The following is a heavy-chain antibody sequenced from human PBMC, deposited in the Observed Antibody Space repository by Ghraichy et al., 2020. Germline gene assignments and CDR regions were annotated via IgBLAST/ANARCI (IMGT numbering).Heavy chain of an antibody. CDR3: ARLKKDSYDWGYGMDV. J-gene: IGHJ6*02. D-gene: IGHD3-16*01. Sequence: GGSLRLSCEGSGFNFDDFWMGWLRQAPGKGPEWVANIKEDGREKFFEDSVKGRFTVSRDNSKNSLSLQMNGLRVEDTAVYYCARLKKDSYDWGYGMDVWCQGATVIVS. CDR2: IKEDGREK. V-gene: IGHV3-7*01. CDR1: GFNFDDFW.